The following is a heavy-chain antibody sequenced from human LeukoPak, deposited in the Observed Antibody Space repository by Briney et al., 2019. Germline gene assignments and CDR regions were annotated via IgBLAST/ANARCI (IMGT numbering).Heavy chain of an antibody. CDR1: GFTLDDYA. CDR2: IDWNSGSI. V-gene: IGHV3-9*01. Sequence: GRSLRLSCAASGFTLDDYAMYWVRQAPGKGLEWVSAIDWNSGSIDYADSVKGRFAISRDNAKNSLWLQMNSLRAEDTALYYCVQGRGPYYYYYGMDVWGQGTTVTVSS. CDR3: VQGRGPYYYYYGMDV. D-gene: IGHD5-24*01. J-gene: IGHJ6*02.